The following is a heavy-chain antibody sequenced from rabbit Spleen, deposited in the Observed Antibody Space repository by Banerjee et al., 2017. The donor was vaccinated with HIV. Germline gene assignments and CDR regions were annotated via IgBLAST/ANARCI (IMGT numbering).Heavy chain of an antibody. D-gene: IGHD6-1*01. Sequence: QEQLVESGGGLVKPGASLTLTCKASGFPFSEKAVMCWVRQAPGKGLTWIACINAVTGKAVYASWAKGRFTFSRTSSTTVTLQMTSLTVADTATYFCARDGAGYGGDGYEDYYFNLWGPGTLVTVS. CDR1: GFPFSEKAV. V-gene: IGHV1S45*01. CDR3: ARDGAGYGGDGYEDYYFNL. CDR2: INAVTGKA. J-gene: IGHJ4*01.